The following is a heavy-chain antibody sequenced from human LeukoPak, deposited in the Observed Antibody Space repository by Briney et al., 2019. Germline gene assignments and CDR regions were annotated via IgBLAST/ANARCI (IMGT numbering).Heavy chain of an antibody. CDR3: ARVQLWLRFYPDTFDY. D-gene: IGHD5-18*01. CDR2: IYYTGST. J-gene: IGHJ4*02. Sequence: SETLSLTCTVSGGSINSYYWSWIRQPPGKGLEWIGYIYYTGSTNYNPSLKSRVTISVVTSKNQFSLKVSSVTAADTAVYYCARVQLWLRFYPDTFDYWGQGTLVTVSS. V-gene: IGHV4-59*08. CDR1: GGSINSYY.